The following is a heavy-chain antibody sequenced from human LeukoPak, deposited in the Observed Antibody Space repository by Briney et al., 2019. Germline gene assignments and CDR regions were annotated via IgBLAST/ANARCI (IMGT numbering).Heavy chain of an antibody. CDR2: INPNSGGT. V-gene: IGHV1-2*02. D-gene: IGHD6-13*01. Sequence: ASVKVSCKASGYTFTGYYMHWVRQAPGQGLEWMGWINPNSGGTNYAQKFQGRVTMTRDTSISTAYMELSRLRSDDTAVYYCAREDYSSSWQRDAFDIWGQGTMVTVSS. J-gene: IGHJ3*02. CDR1: GYTFTGYY. CDR3: AREDYSSSWQRDAFDI.